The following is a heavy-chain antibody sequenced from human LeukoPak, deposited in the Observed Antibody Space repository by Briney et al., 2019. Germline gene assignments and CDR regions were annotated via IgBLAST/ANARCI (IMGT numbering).Heavy chain of an antibody. CDR3: ARYLSSGLDY. J-gene: IGHJ4*02. Sequence: SETLSLTCTVSGGSISSYYWSWLRQPPGKGLEWIGYIYYSGTTSYNPSLKNRVTISVDTSKNQFSQKLSSVTAADTAVYYCARYLSSGLDYWGQGTLVTVSS. CDR2: IYYSGTT. CDR1: GGSISSYY. D-gene: IGHD3-10*01. V-gene: IGHV4-59*01.